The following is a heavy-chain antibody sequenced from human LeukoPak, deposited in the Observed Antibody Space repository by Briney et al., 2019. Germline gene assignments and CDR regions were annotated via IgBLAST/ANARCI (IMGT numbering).Heavy chain of an antibody. J-gene: IGHJ4*02. Sequence: SVKVSCKASGGTFSSYAINWVRQAPGQGLEWMGRIIPIFGTADYAQKFQGRVTITTDESTSTAYMELSSLRSEDTAVYYCARAELGYDSSGYDYWGQGTLVTVSS. D-gene: IGHD3-22*01. V-gene: IGHV1-69*05. CDR2: IIPIFGTA. CDR1: GGTFSSYA. CDR3: ARAELGYDSSGYDY.